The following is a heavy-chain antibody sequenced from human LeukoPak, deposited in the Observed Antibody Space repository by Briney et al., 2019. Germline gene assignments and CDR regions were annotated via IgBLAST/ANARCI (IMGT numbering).Heavy chain of an antibody. CDR1: GFTFSSYA. CDR2: ISGSGGST. V-gene: IGHV3-23*01. CDR3: ATNDFWSGYYYFDY. Sequence: GGSLRPSCAASGFTFSSYAMSWVRQAPGKGLEWVSAISGSGGSTYYADSVKGRFTISGDNSKNTLYLQMNSLRAEDTAVYYCATNDFWSGYYYFDYWGQGTLVTVSS. J-gene: IGHJ4*02. D-gene: IGHD3-3*01.